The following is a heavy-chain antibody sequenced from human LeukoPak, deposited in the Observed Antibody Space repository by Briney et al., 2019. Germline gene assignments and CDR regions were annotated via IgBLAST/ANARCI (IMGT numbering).Heavy chain of an antibody. D-gene: IGHD4-17*01. CDR2: ISGSGGST. J-gene: IGHJ4*02. CDR3: AKDSMTTVTTGGDFDY. V-gene: IGHV3-23*01. Sequence: PGGSLRLSCAASGFTFSSYAMSWVRQAPGKGLEWVSAISGSGGSTYYADSVKGRFTISRDNSKNTLYLQMNSLRAEDTAVYYCAKDSMTTVTTGGDFDYWGQGTLVTVSS. CDR1: GFTFSSYA.